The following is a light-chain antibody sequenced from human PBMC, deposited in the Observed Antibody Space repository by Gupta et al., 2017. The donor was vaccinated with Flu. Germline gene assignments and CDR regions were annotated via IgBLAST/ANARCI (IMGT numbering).Light chain of an antibody. J-gene: IGLJ3*02. CDR3: SSEGGGDNLWL. CDR1: STDVGGYND. CDR2: GVT. V-gene: IGLV2-8*01. Sequence: VTISSTGTSTDVGGYNDVSWDQHHPGEVPKLIIYGVTERASGVPARFSGSKSGNTASLTVAGLQAEDEADYCCSSEGGGDNLWLFGGGTKRNVL.